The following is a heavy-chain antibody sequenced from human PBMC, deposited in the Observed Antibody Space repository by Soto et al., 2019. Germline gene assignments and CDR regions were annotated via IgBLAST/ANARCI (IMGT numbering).Heavy chain of an antibody. V-gene: IGHV1-69*01. D-gene: IGHD1-26*01. CDR3: ARDGGRHSGGIDY. CDR1: GGTFSSYS. CDR2: IIPIFGTA. J-gene: IGHJ4*02. Sequence: QVQLVQSGAAVKKPGSSVKVSCKASGGTFSSYSINWVRQAPGQGLEWMGEIIPIFGTANYAQKFQGSVTRTADASTSTAYMELSSLRSEDTAVYYCARDGGRHSGGIDYWGPGTLVTVSS.